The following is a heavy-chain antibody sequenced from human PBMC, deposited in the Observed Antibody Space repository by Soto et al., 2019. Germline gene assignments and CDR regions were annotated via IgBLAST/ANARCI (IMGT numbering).Heavy chain of an antibody. Sequence: QVQLQQWGAGLLKPSETLSLTCAVYGGSFSGYYWSWIRQPPGKGLEWIGEINHSGSTNYNPSLKSRDTISLDASKKQFSLKLSSVTAADTAVYYCARGGSNWNSGGCDYWGQGTLVTVSS. D-gene: IGHD1-7*01. J-gene: IGHJ4*02. CDR2: INHSGST. V-gene: IGHV4-34*01. CDR3: ARGGSNWNSGGCDY. CDR1: GGSFSGYY.